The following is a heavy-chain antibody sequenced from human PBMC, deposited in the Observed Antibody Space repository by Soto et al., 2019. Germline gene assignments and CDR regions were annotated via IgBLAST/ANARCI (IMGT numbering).Heavy chain of an antibody. Sequence: QVQLQESGPGLVKPSQTLSLTCTVSGGSISSGGYYWSWIRQHPGKGLEWIGYIYYSGSTYYNPSLKRRVPISVDTSKNQSSLKLSSVTAADTAVYYGARALPDSSSWYIRLSPLEWFDPWGQGTLVTVSS. CDR2: IYYSGST. V-gene: IGHV4-31*03. CDR1: GGSISSGGYY. D-gene: IGHD6-13*01. CDR3: ARALPDSSSWYIRLSPLEWFDP. J-gene: IGHJ5*02.